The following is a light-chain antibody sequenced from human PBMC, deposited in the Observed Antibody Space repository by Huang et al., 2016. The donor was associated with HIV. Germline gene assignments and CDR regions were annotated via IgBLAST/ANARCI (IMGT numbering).Light chain of an antibody. Sequence: DIQMTQSPSSLSASVGDRVTITCRASQSISSYLNWYQQKPGKAPKLLIYAASRLQSGGPPRFSGSGAGTDFTRTISSLQPEDFATYYCQQSYSLLTFGGGTKVEIK. CDR1: QSISSY. V-gene: IGKV1-39*01. CDR2: AAS. J-gene: IGKJ4*01. CDR3: QQSYSLLT.